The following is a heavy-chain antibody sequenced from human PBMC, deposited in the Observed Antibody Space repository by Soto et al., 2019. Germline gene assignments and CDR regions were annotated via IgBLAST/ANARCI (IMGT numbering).Heavy chain of an antibody. CDR3: ATSSEVFGDANWFDP. V-gene: IGHV1-24*01. D-gene: IGHD3-16*01. CDR2: FDPEDGET. J-gene: IGHJ5*02. Sequence: ASVKVSCKVSGYTLTELSMHWVRQAPGKGLEWMGGFDPEDGETIYAQKFQGRVTMTEDTSTDTAYMELSSLRSEDTAVYYCATSSEVFGDANWFDPWGQGTLVTVSS. CDR1: GYTLTELS.